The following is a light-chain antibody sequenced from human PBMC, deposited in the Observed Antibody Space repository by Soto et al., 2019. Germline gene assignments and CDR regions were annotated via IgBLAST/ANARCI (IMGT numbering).Light chain of an antibody. CDR1: QSININ. CDR2: GAS. Sequence: EIVMTQSPATLSVPPEERVTLSCRASQSININLAWDQQKPGQAPRVLIYGASSRASGIADRFSGSGSGTDFTLTISRLEHDDFAFYYCQQYHNWPPLTVGGGTRVEIK. CDR3: QQYHNWPPLT. V-gene: IGKV3D-15*01. J-gene: IGKJ4*01.